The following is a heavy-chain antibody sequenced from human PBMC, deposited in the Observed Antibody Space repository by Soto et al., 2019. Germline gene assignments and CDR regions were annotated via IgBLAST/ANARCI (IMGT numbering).Heavy chain of an antibody. CDR3: ARDLAAADY. CDR2: IHNDGSTT. Sequence: GGSLRLSCAASGFTFSSYWMHWVRQAPGKGLMWVSRIHNDGSTTRYADSVKGRFTISRDNAKNTLYLQMSSLRSDGTAVYYCARDLAAADYWGQGTLVTVSS. D-gene: IGHD6-13*01. V-gene: IGHV3-74*01. CDR1: GFTFSSYW. J-gene: IGHJ4*02.